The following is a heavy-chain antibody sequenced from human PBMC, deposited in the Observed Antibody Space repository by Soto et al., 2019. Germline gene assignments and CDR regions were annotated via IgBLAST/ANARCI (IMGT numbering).Heavy chain of an antibody. CDR3: ARHGGAGTSPYYYYGMDV. D-gene: IGHD6-19*01. Sequence: PGESLKICCKGSGYSFTSYWISWVRQMPGKGLEWMGRIDPSDSYTNYSPSFQGHVTISADKSISTAYLQWSSLKASDTAMYYCARHGGAGTSPYYYYGMDVWGQGTTVTVSS. CDR1: GYSFTSYW. CDR2: IDPSDSYT. V-gene: IGHV5-10-1*01. J-gene: IGHJ6*02.